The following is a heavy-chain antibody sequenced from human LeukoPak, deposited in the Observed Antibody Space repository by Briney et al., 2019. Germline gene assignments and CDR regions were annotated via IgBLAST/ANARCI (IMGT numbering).Heavy chain of an antibody. Sequence: PSETLSLTCAVYGGSFSGYCWSWIRHRPAPGLGWIEEINHSGSTNYNPSLKRRVIISVDTSKNQFSLKLSSVTAADTAVYYCARGKYDSGGYYLDYWGQGTLVTVSS. J-gene: IGHJ4*02. V-gene: IGHV4-34*01. CDR1: GGSFSGYC. D-gene: IGHD3-22*01. CDR2: INHSGST. CDR3: ARGKYDSGGYYLDY.